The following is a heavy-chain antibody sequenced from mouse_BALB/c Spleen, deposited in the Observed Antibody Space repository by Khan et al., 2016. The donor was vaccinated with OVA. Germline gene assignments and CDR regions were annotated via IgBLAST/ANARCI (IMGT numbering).Heavy chain of an antibody. CDR2: IYPGSANT. V-gene: IGHV1-84*02. J-gene: IGHJ2*01. CDR3: AGGFDY. Sequence: QVQLQQPRPELVKPGASVKISCKASGYTFTDYYINWVKQKPGQGLEWIGWIYPGSANTKYNENFKGKATLTVDTSSSTAYMQLSSLTSEDTAVXCCAGGFDYWGQGTTLTVSS. CDR1: GYTFTDYY.